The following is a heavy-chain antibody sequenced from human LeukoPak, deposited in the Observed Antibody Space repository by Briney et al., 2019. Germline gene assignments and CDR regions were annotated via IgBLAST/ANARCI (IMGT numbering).Heavy chain of an antibody. CDR3: ARQTGSGLFILP. V-gene: IGHV4-38-2*02. CDR2: INHSGST. J-gene: IGHJ4*02. CDR1: GYSISSGYY. Sequence: SETLSLTCTVSGYSISSGYYWAWIRQPPGKGLEWIGEINHSGSTNYNPSLKSRVTISVDTSKNQFSLKLTSVTAADTAVYYCARQTGSGLFILPGGQGTLVTVSS. D-gene: IGHD3/OR15-3a*01.